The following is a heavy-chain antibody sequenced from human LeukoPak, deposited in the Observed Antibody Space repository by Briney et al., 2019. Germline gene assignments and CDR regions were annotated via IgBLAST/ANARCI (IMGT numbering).Heavy chain of an antibody. D-gene: IGHD3-22*01. J-gene: IGHJ6*03. CDR2: ISWNSGSI. CDR1: GFTFDDYA. Sequence: GGSLRLSCAASGFTFDDYAMHWVRQAPGKGLEWVSGISWNSGSIGYADSVKGRFTISRDNAKNSLYLQMNSLRAEDTAVYYCARVWGYHYGYYYYYMNVWGKGTTVTVSS. CDR3: ARVWGYHYGYYYYYMNV. V-gene: IGHV3-9*01.